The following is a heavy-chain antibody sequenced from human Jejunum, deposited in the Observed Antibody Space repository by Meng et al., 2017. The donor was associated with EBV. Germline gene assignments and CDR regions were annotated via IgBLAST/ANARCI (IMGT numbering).Heavy chain of an antibody. Sequence: LQAWDPGLGRPLETLSLTCTVSGDSITGSDYYWGWIRQPPGKGLNWVGTIYYSGSTYYNPSLKSRVTISLDTSKSQFSLKLTSVTAADTALYYCARGAYFSSSWYYFDYWGQGTLVTVSS. D-gene: IGHD6-13*01. J-gene: IGHJ4*02. CDR1: GDSITGSDYY. CDR2: IYYSGST. CDR3: ARGAYFSSSWYYFDY. V-gene: IGHV4-39*07.